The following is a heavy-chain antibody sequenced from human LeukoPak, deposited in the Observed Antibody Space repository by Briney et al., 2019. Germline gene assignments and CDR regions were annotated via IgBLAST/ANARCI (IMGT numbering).Heavy chain of an antibody. CDR2: FYHSGST. CDR1: GDSISSYY. J-gene: IGHJ4*02. CDR3: ATGYSSTWYYFDY. D-gene: IGHD6-13*01. Sequence: KPSETLSLTCTVSGDSISSYYWSWIRQPPGKGLEGIGYFYHSGSTNYNPSLKSRVTISADTSKDQFSLKLASVTAADTAVYYCATGYSSTWYYFDYWGQGTLVTVSS. V-gene: IGHV4-59*01.